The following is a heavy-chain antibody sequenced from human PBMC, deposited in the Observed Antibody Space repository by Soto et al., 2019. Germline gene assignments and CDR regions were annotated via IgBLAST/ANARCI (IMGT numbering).Heavy chain of an antibody. CDR1: GFTFSSYA. D-gene: IGHD2-2*01. V-gene: IGHV3-30-3*01. CDR3: ARDPRTQLLYYFDY. J-gene: IGHJ4*02. CDR2: ISYDGSNK. Sequence: GGSLRLSCAASGFTFSSYAMHWVRQAPGKGLEWVAVISYDGSNKYYADSVKGRFTISRDNSKNTLYLQMNSLRAEDTAVYYCARDPRTQLLYYFDYWGQGTLVTVSS.